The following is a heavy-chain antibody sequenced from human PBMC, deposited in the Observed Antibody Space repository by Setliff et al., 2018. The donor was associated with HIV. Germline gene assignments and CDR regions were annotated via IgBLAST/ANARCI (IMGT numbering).Heavy chain of an antibody. V-gene: IGHV4-39*01. CDR3: ARHSPSDY. Sequence: SETLSLTCTVSGGSISSSTYYWSWIRQPPGKGLEWIGEITHSGSTNYNPSLKSRVTISVDTSKNQFSLKLSSVTAADTAVYYCARHSPSDYWGQGTLVTVSS. CDR1: GGSISSSTYY. J-gene: IGHJ4*02. CDR2: ITHSGST.